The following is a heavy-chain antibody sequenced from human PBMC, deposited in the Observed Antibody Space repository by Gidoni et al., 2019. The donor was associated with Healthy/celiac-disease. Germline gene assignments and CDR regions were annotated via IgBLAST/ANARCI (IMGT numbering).Heavy chain of an antibody. Sequence: TTDYAAPVKGRFTISRDDSKNTLYLQMNSLKTEDTAVYYCTTDGLQYGMDVWGQGTTVTVSS. CDR3: TTDGLQYGMDV. V-gene: IGHV3-15*01. J-gene: IGHJ6*02. CDR2: TT.